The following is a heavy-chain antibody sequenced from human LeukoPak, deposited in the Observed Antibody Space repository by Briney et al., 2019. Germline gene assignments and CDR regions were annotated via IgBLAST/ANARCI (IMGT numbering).Heavy chain of an antibody. D-gene: IGHD3-9*01. CDR1: GGSISSGGYY. V-gene: IGHV4-31*03. J-gene: IGHJ4*02. CDR3: ARALRYFDWLPDALSAPGIDY. Sequence: SQTLSLTCTVSGGSISSGGYYWSWIRQHPGKGPEWIGYIYYSGSTYYNPSLKSRVTISVDTSKNQFSLKLSSVTAADTAVYYCARALRYFDWLPDALSAPGIDYWGQGTLVTVSS. CDR2: IYYSGST.